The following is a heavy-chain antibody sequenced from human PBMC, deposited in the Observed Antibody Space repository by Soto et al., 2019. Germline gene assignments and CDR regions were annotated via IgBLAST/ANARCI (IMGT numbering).Heavy chain of an antibody. J-gene: IGHJ3*02. V-gene: IGHV5-10-1*01. CDR2: IDPSDSYT. Sequence: LGESLKISCKGSGYSFSTYWITWVRQMPGKGLEWMGRIDPSDSYTDYSPSFQGHVTISADKSINTAFLQWSSLRASDTAMYFCARQKATCNGDSCSLDTFDIWAQGTLVTVSS. CDR3: ARQKATCNGDSCSLDTFDI. CDR1: GYSFSTYW. D-gene: IGHD2-15*01.